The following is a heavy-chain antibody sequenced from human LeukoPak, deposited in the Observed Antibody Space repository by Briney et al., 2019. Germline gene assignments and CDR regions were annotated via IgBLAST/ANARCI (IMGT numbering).Heavy chain of an antibody. CDR3: ARKGYSGFSYNWFDP. J-gene: IGHJ5*02. D-gene: IGHD1-26*01. V-gene: IGHV3-30-3*01. CDR1: GFTFSSYA. Sequence: GGSLRLSCAASGFTFSSYAMHWVRQAPGKGLEWVAVISYDGSNKYYADSVKGRFTISRDNSKNTLYLQMNSLRAEDTAVYYCARKGYSGFSYNWFDPWGQGTLVTVSS. CDR2: ISYDGSNK.